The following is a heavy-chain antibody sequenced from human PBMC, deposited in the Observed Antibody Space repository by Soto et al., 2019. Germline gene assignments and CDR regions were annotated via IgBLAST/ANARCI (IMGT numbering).Heavy chain of an antibody. CDR2: IYYSGSI. J-gene: IGHJ5*02. Sequence: QLQLQESGPGLVKPSETLSLTCTVSGASISGSNDYWGWIRQPPGMGLEWIGSIYYSGSISYNPSLRSRVTLSVDTSKSQFSLRLTSVTAADTAVYYCARNTSRIMPPTGRINWFDPWGQGTLVTVSS. D-gene: IGHD1-1*01. CDR3: ARNTSRIMPPTGRINWFDP. V-gene: IGHV4-39*01. CDR1: GASISGSNDY.